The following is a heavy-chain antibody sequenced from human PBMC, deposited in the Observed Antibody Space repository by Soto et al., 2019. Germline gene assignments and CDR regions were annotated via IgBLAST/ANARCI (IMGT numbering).Heavy chain of an antibody. V-gene: IGHV1-3*01. CDR2: INPDNGNT. J-gene: IGHJ4*02. CDR3: VRGRTNGVCYTGGGYCFDY. CDR1: GYTFTSYA. D-gene: IGHD2-8*01. Sequence: GVSVKVSCKASGYTFTSYAMHWVRQAPGQRLEWLGCINPDNGNTRYSQKFQGRVTITSDTSASTAYMELSSLRSEDMVVYSCVRGRTNGVCYTGGGYCFDYWGQGTLVTVSS.